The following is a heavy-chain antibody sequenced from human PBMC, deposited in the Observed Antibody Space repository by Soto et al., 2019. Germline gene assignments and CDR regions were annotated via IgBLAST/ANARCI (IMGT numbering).Heavy chain of an antibody. CDR3: ASPERNYYDSSGYQTHYYGMDV. J-gene: IGHJ6*02. V-gene: IGHV1-18*01. D-gene: IGHD3-22*01. CDR2: ISAYNGNT. Sequence: GASVKVSCKASGYTFTSYGTSWVRQAPGQGLEWMGWISAYNGNTNYAQKLQGRVTMTTDTSTSTAYMELRSLRSEDTAVYYCASPERNYYDSSGYQTHYYGMDVWGQGTTVTVSS. CDR1: GYTFTSYG.